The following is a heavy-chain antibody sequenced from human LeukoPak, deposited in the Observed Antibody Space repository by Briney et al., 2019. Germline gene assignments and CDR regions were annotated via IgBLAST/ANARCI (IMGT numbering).Heavy chain of an antibody. CDR2: IANDGRT. CDR1: GFTVSSNY. D-gene: IGHD3-9*01. Sequence: GGSLRLSCAASGFTVSSNYMSWVRQAPGKGLECVSVIANDGRTYYVNSVKGRFTISRDISKNMLYLQMNSLRADDTAVYYCARANYDILTGYYSTHDYWGQGTLVTVSS. V-gene: IGHV3-53*01. J-gene: IGHJ4*02. CDR3: ARANYDILTGYYSTHDY.